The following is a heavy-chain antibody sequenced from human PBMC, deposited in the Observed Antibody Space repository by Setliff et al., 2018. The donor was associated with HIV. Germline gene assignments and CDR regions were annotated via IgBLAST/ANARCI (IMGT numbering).Heavy chain of an antibody. CDR1: GGSISSSSYY. Sequence: PSETLSLTCTVSGGSISSSSYYWGWIRQPPGKGLEWIGSIYYNGITHYNPSLKSRLSISIDTSKNQFYLQLNSVTAADTSVFYCAREIVRVALDIWGPGTAVTVSS. CDR2: IYYNGIT. D-gene: IGHD3-16*02. CDR3: AREIVRVALDI. V-gene: IGHV4-39*07. J-gene: IGHJ3*02.